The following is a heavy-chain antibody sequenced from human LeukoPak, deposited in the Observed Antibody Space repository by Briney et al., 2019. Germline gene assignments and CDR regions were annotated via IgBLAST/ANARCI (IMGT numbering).Heavy chain of an antibody. CDR1: GGSISSYY. D-gene: IGHD1-26*01. J-gene: IGHJ4*02. CDR3: AGHGASGSYLYYFDY. CDR2: IYYSGST. Sequence: PSETLSLTCTVSGGSISSYYWSWIRQTPGKGLEWIGYIYYSGSTNYNPSLKSRVTISVDTSKNQFSLKLSSVTAADTAVYFCAGHGASGSYLYYFDYWGQGTLVTVSS. V-gene: IGHV4-59*08.